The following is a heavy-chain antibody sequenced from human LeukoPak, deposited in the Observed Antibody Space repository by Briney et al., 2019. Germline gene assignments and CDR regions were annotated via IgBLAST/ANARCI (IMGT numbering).Heavy chain of an antibody. V-gene: IGHV3-48*01. J-gene: IGHJ4*02. Sequence: PGGSLRLSCAASGFTFSNAWMSWVRQAPGRGLEWVSYISSNTITIYYADSVKGRFTISRDNAKNSLYLQMNSLRAEDTAVYYCANSYYDFWSGYYFDYWGQGTLVTVSP. CDR1: GFTFSNAW. D-gene: IGHD3-3*01. CDR3: ANSYYDFWSGYYFDY. CDR2: ISSNTITI.